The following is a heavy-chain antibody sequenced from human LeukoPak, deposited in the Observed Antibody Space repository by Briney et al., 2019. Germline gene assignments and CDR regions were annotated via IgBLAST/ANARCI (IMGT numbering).Heavy chain of an antibody. J-gene: IGHJ3*02. D-gene: IGHD4-17*01. CDR3: AKDPNGDYIGTFDI. CDR1: QFNFNKFG. V-gene: IGHV3-23*01. CDR2: ISGNGDP. Sequence: PGGSLRLSCATSQFNFNKFGMTWVRQAPGKGLEWVSSISGNGDPQYADSVQGRFAISRDNSKNTLYLQMNSLRAEDTAVYFCAKDPNGDYIGTFDIWGQGTMVTVSS.